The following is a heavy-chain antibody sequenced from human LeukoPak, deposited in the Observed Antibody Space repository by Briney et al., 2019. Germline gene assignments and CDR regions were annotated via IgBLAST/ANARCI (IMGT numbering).Heavy chain of an antibody. Sequence: GGSLRLSCAASGFRFDEYGMSWVRHPPGKGLEWVSGINWDGDSIGYAESVKGRFTITRDNDKNSLYLQVNSLRAEDTALYYCARLRGAQFYFYYYMDVWGKGTTVTVSS. J-gene: IGHJ6*03. CDR3: ARLRGAQFYFYYYMDV. CDR1: GFRFDEYG. V-gene: IGHV3-20*04. CDR2: INWDGDSI. D-gene: IGHD5-24*01.